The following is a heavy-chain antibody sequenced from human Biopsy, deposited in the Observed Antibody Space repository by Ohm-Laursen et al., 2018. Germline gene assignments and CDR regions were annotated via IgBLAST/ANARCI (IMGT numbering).Heavy chain of an antibody. V-gene: IGHV3-23*01. CDR2: LSGSDGST. D-gene: IGHD5-24*01. CDR3: ARGPSGVATIG. Sequence: SLRLSCAASGFTFTSVGMTWVRQAPGKGLEWVSGLSGSDGSTGYADSVKGRFTISRDSSKNTLYLQMNSLRVEDTAVYYCARGPSGVATIGRGQGTLVTVSS. CDR1: GFTFTSVG. J-gene: IGHJ4*02.